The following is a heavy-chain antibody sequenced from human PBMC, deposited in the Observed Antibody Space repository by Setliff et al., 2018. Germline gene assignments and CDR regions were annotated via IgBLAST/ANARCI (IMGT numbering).Heavy chain of an antibody. CDR3: ATDPFYYDSSGVDDY. V-gene: IGHV1-69-2*01. CDR2: VDPEDGET. Sequence: ASVKVSCKASGYTFTDYYMHWVQQAPGKGLERMGRVDPEDGETIYAEKFQGRVTITADTSTDTAYMELSSLRSEDTAVYYCATDPFYYDSSGVDDYWGQGTLVTVSS. CDR1: GYTFTDYY. J-gene: IGHJ4*02. D-gene: IGHD3-22*01.